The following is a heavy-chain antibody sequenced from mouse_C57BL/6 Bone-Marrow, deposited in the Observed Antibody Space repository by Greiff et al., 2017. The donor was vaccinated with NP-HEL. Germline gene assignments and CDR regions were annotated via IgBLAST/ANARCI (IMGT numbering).Heavy chain of an antibody. J-gene: IGHJ3*01. CDR1: GYTFTSYG. CDR3: ARERAITTVGGPWFAY. CDR2: IYPRSGNT. V-gene: IGHV1-81*01. D-gene: IGHD1-1*01. Sequence: VQRVESGAELARPGASVKLSCKASGYTFTSYGISWVKQRTGQGLEWIGEIYPRSGNTYSNEKFKGKATLTADKSSSTAYMELRSLTSDDSAVYFCARERAITTVGGPWFAYWGQGTLVTVSA.